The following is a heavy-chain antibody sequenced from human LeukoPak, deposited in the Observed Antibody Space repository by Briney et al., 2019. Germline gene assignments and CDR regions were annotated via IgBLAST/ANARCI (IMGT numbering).Heavy chain of an antibody. V-gene: IGHV1-3*01. D-gene: IGHD6-19*01. CDR2: INAGNGNT. CDR1: GYTFTSYA. J-gene: IGHJ4*02. Sequence: ASVKVSCKASGYTFTSYAMHWVRQAPGQRLEWMGWINAGNGNTKYSQKFQGRVTITRDTSASTAYMELSSLRSEDTAVYYCARDRATTYSSGWYVLPDYWGQGTLVTVSS. CDR3: ARDRATTYSSGWYVLPDY.